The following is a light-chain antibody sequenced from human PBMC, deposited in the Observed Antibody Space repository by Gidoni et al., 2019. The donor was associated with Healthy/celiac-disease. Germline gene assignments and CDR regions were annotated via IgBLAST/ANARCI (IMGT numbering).Light chain of an antibody. V-gene: IGLV1-51*01. Sequence: QSVLTQPPSVSAAPGQKVIISCPGSSSNLGNNYVSWYQQLPGTAPKLLIYDNNKRPSGIPDRFSGSKSGTSATLGITGLQTGDEADYYCGTWDSSLSAGVVFGGGTKLTVL. CDR1: SSNLGNNY. CDR3: GTWDSSLSAGVV. J-gene: IGLJ2*01. CDR2: DNN.